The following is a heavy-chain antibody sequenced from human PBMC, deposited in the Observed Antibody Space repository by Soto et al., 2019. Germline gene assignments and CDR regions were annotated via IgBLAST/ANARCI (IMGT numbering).Heavy chain of an antibody. Sequence: SETLSLTCTVSGGSISRGGYYCSGIRQHPGKGLEWIGYIYYSVSTYYNPSLKSRGTISVDTSKNQFSLKLSSVTAADTAVYSCASDLNCGDSSWFDSCGKGTLVTVSS. CDR1: GGSISRGGYY. V-gene: IGHV4-31*03. CDR3: ASDLNCGDSSWFDS. J-gene: IGHJ5*01. D-gene: IGHD4-17*01. CDR2: IYYSVST.